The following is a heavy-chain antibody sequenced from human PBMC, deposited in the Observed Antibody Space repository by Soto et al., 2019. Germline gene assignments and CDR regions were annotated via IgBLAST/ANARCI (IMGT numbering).Heavy chain of an antibody. CDR3: ARDWQQWLVLLVYYYYGMDV. Sequence: QVQLVQSGAEVKKPGASVKVSCKASGYTFTSYGISWVRQAPGLGLEWMGWISAYNGNTNYAQKLQGRVTMTTDTSTSTAYMEVRCRRSDDMAVYYCARDWQQWLVLLVYYYYGMDVWGQGTTVTVSS. J-gene: IGHJ6*02. CDR2: ISAYNGNT. V-gene: IGHV1-18*03. D-gene: IGHD6-19*01. CDR1: GYTFTSYG.